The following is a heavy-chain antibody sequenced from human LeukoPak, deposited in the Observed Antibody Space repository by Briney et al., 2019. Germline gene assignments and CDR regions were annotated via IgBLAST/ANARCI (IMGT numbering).Heavy chain of an antibody. CDR3: ARDTEGCFDY. Sequence: PGGSLRLSCAASVFTFSSYWMSWVRPAPGKGLEWVDNIKQDGSEKYYVYSVKGRFTISRDNAKNSLYLQMNSLRAEDTAVYYCARDTEGCFDYWGQGTLVTVSS. CDR1: VFTFSSYW. J-gene: IGHJ4*02. V-gene: IGHV3-7*01. CDR2: IKQDGSEK.